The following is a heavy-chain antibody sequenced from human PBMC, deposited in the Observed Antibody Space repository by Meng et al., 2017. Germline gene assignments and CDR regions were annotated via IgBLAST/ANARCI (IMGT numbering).Heavy chain of an antibody. CDR1: GYTFTSYA. CDR2: MNPNSGNT. CDR3: ARGSSSWITNWFDP. Sequence: VQLVQSGDEVKKPGASVKVSCKASGYTFTSYAINWVRQATGQGLEWMGWMNPNSGNTGYAQKFQGRVTMTRNTSISTAYMELSSLRSEDTAVYYCARGSSSWITNWFDPWGQGTLVTVSS. V-gene: IGHV1-8*01. D-gene: IGHD6-13*01. J-gene: IGHJ5*02.